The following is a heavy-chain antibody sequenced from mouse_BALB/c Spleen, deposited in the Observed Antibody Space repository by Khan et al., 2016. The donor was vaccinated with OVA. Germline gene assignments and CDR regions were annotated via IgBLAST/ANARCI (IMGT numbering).Heavy chain of an antibody. CDR1: GYIFTSYW. V-gene: IGHV1S132*01. Sequence: QVRLQQSGAELVRPGASVKLSCKTSGYIFTSYWIHWIKQRSGQGLEWIARIYPGTDNTYYNERLKDKATLTADKSSSTAYMQLSSLKSEDSAVYFCAREEALYYFDYWGHGTTLTVSS. CDR3: AREEALYYFDY. J-gene: IGHJ2*01. CDR2: IYPGTDNT. D-gene: IGHD3-2*02.